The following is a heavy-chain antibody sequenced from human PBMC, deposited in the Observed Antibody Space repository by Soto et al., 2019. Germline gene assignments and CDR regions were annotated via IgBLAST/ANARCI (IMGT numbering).Heavy chain of an antibody. D-gene: IGHD3-16*01. CDR2: IKQDGSEK. J-gene: IGHJ4*02. Sequence: GESLRLTCAASGFTFSSYWMSWVRQAPGKGLEWVANIKQDGSEKYYVDSVKGRFTISRDNAKNSLYLQMNSLRAEDTAVYYCARGGSPSRGTFDYLGQGTLVTVSS. V-gene: IGHV3-7*01. CDR3: ARGGSPSRGTFDY. CDR1: GFTFSSYW.